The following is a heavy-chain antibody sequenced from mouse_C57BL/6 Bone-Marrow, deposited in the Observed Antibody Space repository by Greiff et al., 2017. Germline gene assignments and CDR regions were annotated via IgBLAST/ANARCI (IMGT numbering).Heavy chain of an antibody. J-gene: IGHJ1*03. CDR1: GYAFSSSW. CDR3: ARDYGSSSYWYFDV. V-gene: IGHV1-82*01. D-gene: IGHD1-1*01. Sequence: VQLQQSGPELVKPGASVKISCKASGYAFSSSWMNWVKQRPGKGLEWIGRIYPGDGDTNYNGKFKGKATLTADKSSRTAYMQLSSLTSEDSAVYVCARDYGSSSYWYFDVWGTGTTVTVSS. CDR2: IYPGDGDT.